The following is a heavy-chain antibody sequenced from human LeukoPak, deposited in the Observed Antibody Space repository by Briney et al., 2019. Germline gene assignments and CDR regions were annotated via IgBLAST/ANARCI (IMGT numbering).Heavy chain of an antibody. D-gene: IGHD3-10*01. CDR3: ATNILVRDIINWFDP. CDR2: IKPNSGGT. J-gene: IGHJ5*02. V-gene: IGHV1-2*02. Sequence: ASVKVSCKASGYSFANYYMHWVRQAPGQGLEWMGWIKPNSGGTRSAQKFQGRVTMTRDTSISTAYMELSSLRYDDTAVYYCATNILVRDIINWFDPWGQGTLVTVSS. CDR1: GYSFANYY.